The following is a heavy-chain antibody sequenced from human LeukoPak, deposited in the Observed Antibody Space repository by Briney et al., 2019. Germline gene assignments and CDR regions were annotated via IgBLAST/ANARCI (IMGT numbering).Heavy chain of an antibody. J-gene: IGHJ5*02. V-gene: IGHV4-59*01. D-gene: IGHD2-2*01. CDR1: GGSISSYY. Sequence: PSETLSLTCTVSGGSISSYYWSWIRQPPGKGLEWIGYIYYSGSTNYNPSLKSRVTISVDTSKNQFSLKLSPVTAADTAVYYCAREIRTGYCSSTSCYRGPNWFDPWGQGTLVTVSS. CDR3: AREIRTGYCSSTSCYRGPNWFDP. CDR2: IYYSGST.